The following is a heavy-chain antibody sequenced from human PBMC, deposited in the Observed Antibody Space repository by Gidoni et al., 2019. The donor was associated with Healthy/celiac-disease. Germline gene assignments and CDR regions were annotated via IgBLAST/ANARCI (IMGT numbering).Heavy chain of an antibody. Sequence: QVQLVQSGAEVKKPGSSVKVSCKASGGPFSSYAISWVRQAPGQGLEWMGGIIPIFGTANYAQKFQGRVTITADESTSTAYMELSSLRSEDTAVYYCARGARYYGSGSYYNYYYYGMDVWGQGTTVTVSS. V-gene: IGHV1-69*01. D-gene: IGHD3-10*01. CDR1: GGPFSSYA. J-gene: IGHJ6*02. CDR3: ARGARYYGSGSYYNYYYYGMDV. CDR2: IIPIFGTA.